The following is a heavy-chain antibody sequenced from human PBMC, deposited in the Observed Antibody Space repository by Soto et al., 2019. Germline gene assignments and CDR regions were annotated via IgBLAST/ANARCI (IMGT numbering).Heavy chain of an antibody. CDR2: ISYDGSNK. V-gene: IGHV3-30*18. CDR1: GFTFSSYG. Sequence: PGGSLRLSCAASGFTFSSYGMHRVRQAPGKGLEWVAVISYDGSNKYYADSVKGRFTISRDNSKNTLYLQMNSLRAEDTAVYYCAKDALAYCGGDCPSDYWGQGTLVTVSS. CDR3: AKDALAYCGGDCPSDY. D-gene: IGHD2-21*02. J-gene: IGHJ4*02.